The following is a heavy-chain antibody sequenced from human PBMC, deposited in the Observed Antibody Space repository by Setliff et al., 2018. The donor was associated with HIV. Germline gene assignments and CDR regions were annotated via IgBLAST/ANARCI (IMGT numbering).Heavy chain of an antibody. CDR3: ARVRGSSGWYVFDY. CDR2: IYHSGSP. V-gene: IGHV4-38-2*01. CDR1: GYSISSGYY. J-gene: IGHJ4*02. D-gene: IGHD6-19*01. Sequence: SETLSLTCAVSGYSISSGYYWGWIWQPPGKGLEWFGTIYHSGSPYYNPSLKSRLTIAVDTSKNPFSLKLNSVTAADTAVYYCARVRGSSGWYVFDYWGQGTLVTVSS.